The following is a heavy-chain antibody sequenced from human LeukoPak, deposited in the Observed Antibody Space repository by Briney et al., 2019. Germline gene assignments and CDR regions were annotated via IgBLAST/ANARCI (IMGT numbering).Heavy chain of an antibody. V-gene: IGHV1-18*01. D-gene: IGHD2-2*01. J-gene: IGHJ4*02. CDR2: ISAYNGNT. CDR3: AGETPSTGNLDF. CDR1: GYTFTSYG. Sequence: GASVKVSCKASGYTFTSYGISWVRQAPGQGLEWMGWISAYNGNTNYAQKLQGRVTMTTDTSTSTAYMELRSLRSEDTAVYYCAGETPSTGNLDFWGQGTLVTVSS.